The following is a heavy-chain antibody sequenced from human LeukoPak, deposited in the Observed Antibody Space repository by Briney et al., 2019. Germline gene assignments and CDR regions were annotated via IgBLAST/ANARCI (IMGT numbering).Heavy chain of an antibody. CDR1: GFNFSSYG. J-gene: IGHJ6*01. Sequence: GESLRLSCAGSGFNFSSYGMSWVRQAPGKGLEWVSAISGSGSITFYAASVKGRFTVTRANSRKTLYLQMSSLRAEDTAVYYCAKEPVAVPSYSGMDVWGQGTTVTVSS. CDR2: ISGSGSIT. CDR3: AKEPVAVPSYSGMDV. V-gene: IGHV3-23*01. D-gene: IGHD6-19*01.